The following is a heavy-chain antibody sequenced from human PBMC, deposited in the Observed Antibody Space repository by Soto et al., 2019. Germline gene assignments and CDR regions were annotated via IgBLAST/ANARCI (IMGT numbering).Heavy chain of an antibody. V-gene: IGHV4-59*01. CDR2: IYHSGGT. CDR3: ARDTTSGSYWDH. D-gene: IGHD1-26*01. J-gene: IGHJ4*02. Sequence: QVQLQESGPGLVKPSETLSLTCTVSGGSISTYYWSWIRQAPGKGLEWIGYIYHSGGTTYNPSLESRVPMSVDTSKNQFSLKLSSVTAADTAIYYCARDTTSGSYWDHWGQGTLVTVSS. CDR1: GGSISTYY.